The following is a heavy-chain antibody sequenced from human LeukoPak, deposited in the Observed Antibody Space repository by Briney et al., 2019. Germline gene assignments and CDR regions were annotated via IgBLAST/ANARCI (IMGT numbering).Heavy chain of an antibody. CDR1: GYTFTDYY. CDR3: ARAGTESRWGLPRADYYYMDV. V-gene: IGHV1-2*02. J-gene: IGHJ6*03. Sequence: ASVKVSCKASGYTFTDYYMHWVRQAPGQGLEWMGWIKTNTGDTNSAQKFQGRVTLTRDTSISAAYMELSNLRSDDTAVYYCARAGTESRWGLPRADYYYMDVWAKGTTVTISS. CDR2: IKTNTGDT. D-gene: IGHD1-26*01.